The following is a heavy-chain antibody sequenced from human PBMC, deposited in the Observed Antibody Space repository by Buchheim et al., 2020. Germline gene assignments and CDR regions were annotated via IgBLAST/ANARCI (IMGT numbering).Heavy chain of an antibody. J-gene: IGHJ6*03. Sequence: EVQLVESGGGLVQPGGSLRLSCAASGFTFSSYSMNWVRQAPGKGLEWVSYISSSSSTIYYADSVKVRFTISRDNAKTSLYLQMNSLRAEDTAVYYCARAFGGGGSYHAMYVDVWGKGTT. CDR3: ARAFGGGGSYHAMYVDV. CDR2: ISSSSSTI. D-gene: IGHD1-26*01. V-gene: IGHV3-48*01. CDR1: GFTFSSYS.